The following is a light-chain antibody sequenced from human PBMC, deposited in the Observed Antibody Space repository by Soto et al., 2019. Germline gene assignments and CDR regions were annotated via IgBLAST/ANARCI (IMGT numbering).Light chain of an antibody. J-gene: IGLJ3*02. Sequence: QSALTQTASVSGSPGQSITISCSGTSSDVGGYDYVSWYQQHPGKAPKLVIYDVSNRPSGVSNRFSGSKSGNTASLTISGLQAEDEADYYCSSYTSSGTLVFGGGTKLTVL. CDR3: SSYTSSGTLV. CDR2: DVS. CDR1: SSDVGGYDY. V-gene: IGLV2-14*01.